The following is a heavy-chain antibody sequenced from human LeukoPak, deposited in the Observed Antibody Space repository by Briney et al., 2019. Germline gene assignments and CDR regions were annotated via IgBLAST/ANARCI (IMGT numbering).Heavy chain of an antibody. V-gene: IGHV3-30*18. J-gene: IGHJ5*02. CDR3: AKDPDYGDYLNWFDP. Sequence: GGSLRLSYAASGFTFSSYGMHWVRQAPGKGLEWVAVISYDGSNKYYADSVKGRFTISRDNSKNTLYLQMNSLRAEDTAVYYCAKDPDYGDYLNWFDPWGQGTLVTVSS. CDR1: GFTFSSYG. CDR2: ISYDGSNK. D-gene: IGHD4-17*01.